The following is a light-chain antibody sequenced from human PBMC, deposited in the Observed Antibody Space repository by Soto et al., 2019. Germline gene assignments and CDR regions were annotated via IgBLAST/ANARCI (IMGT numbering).Light chain of an antibody. CDR3: QQYYNTPIT. CDR1: QSVLYSANNNNY. CDR2: WPS. Sequence: DIVMTQSPDSLAVSLGERATIKCKYSQSVLYSANNNNYLAWFQQKPGQPPKLLFYWPSTREAGVPDRFSGSGSGTDFTLSISSVQAEEVAVYYCQQYYNTPITFGQGTRLELK. V-gene: IGKV4-1*01. J-gene: IGKJ5*01.